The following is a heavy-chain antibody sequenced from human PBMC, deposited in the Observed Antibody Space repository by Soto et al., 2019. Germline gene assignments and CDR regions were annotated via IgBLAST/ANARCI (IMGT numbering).Heavy chain of an antibody. D-gene: IGHD6-13*01. CDR3: ARGGSSLHYYYGMDV. J-gene: IGHJ6*02. Sequence: SETLSLTCAVYGASFNDYYWSWIRQPPGRGLEWIGKINLSGSTNYNPSLKSRVTISLDTSKNQFSLNLSSVTAADTAVYYCARGGSSLHYYYGMDVWGQGTTVTVSS. V-gene: IGHV4-34*01. CDR2: INLSGST. CDR1: GASFNDYY.